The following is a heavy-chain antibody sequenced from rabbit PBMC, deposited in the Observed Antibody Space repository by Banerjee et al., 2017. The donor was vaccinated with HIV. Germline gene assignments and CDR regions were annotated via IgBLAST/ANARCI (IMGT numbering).Heavy chain of an antibody. V-gene: IGHV1S45*01. Sequence: QEQLEESGGDLVKPEGSLTLTCTASGFSFSSSYWICWVRQAPGKGLEWIACIDSGSSGNTYYASWAKGRFTISRASSTTVTLQMTSLTAADTATYFCARDRDISSTYSILGLNLWGPGTLVTVS. J-gene: IGHJ4*01. CDR2: IDSGSSGNT. CDR1: GFSFSSSYW. CDR3: ARDRDISSTYSILGLNL. D-gene: IGHD8-1*01.